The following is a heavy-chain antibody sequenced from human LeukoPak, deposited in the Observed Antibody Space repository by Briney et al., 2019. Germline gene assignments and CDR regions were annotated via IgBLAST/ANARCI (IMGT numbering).Heavy chain of an antibody. V-gene: IGHV3-30-3*01. CDR2: ISYDGSNK. D-gene: IGHD2-21*02. J-gene: IGHJ5*02. CDR3: ARGYDVVVTASRNWFDP. CDR1: GFTFSSYA. Sequence: GGSLRLSCGASGFTFSSYAMHWVRQAPGKGLEWVAVISYDGSNKYYADSVKGRFTISRDNSKNTLYLQMNSLRAEDTAVYYCARGYDVVVTASRNWFDPWAREPWSPSPQ.